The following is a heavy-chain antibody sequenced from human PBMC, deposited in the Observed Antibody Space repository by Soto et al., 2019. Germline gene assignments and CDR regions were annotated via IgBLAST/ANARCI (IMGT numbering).Heavy chain of an antibody. J-gene: IGHJ6*02. CDR1: GGSLSGGTNY. Sequence: SETLSLTCTVSGGSLSGGTNYWSWVRQSPGKEMEWIGYIYDRGSTKYNPSLKSRVTISQDTSSNQFSLTMNSVSASDTAVYYCARYCGGDCYSPVYYYYYYGMDVWGQGTTVTVSS. CDR2: IYDRGST. V-gene: IGHV4-61*01. D-gene: IGHD2-21*02. CDR3: ARYCGGDCYSPVYYYYYYGMDV.